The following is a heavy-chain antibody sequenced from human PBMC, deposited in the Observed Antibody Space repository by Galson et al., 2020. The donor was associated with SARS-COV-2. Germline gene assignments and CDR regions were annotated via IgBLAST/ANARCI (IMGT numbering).Heavy chain of an antibody. CDR2: IYHRGNS. J-gene: IGHJ5*02. CDR3: ARSDTLQRWLPIDL. V-gene: IGHV4-4*02. CDR1: GDSISSNYW. Sequence: SETLSLTCAVPGDSISSNYWWHWVRQPPGKGLEWIGKIYHRGNSIHNPSLESRITISIDKSRNQFSLKLNSVTAADTAVYYCARSDTLQRWLPIDLWGQGTLVTVSS. D-gene: IGHD2-15*01.